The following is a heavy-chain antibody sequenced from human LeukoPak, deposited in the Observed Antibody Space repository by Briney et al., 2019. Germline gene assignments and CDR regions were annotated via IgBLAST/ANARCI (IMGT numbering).Heavy chain of an antibody. CDR2: ISSSGSTI. J-gene: IGHJ4*02. V-gene: IGHV3-48*03. Sequence: PGGSLRLSCAASGFTFSSYEMNWVRQAPGKGLEWVSYISSSGSTIYYADSVKGRFTISGDNAKNSLYLQMNSLRAEDTAVYSCARGRRGIVGATDYWGQGTLVTVSS. CDR1: GFTFSSYE. CDR3: ARGRRGIVGATDY. D-gene: IGHD1-26*01.